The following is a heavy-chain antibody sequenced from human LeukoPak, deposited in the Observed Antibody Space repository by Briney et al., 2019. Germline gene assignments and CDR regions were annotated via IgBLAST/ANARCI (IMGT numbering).Heavy chain of an antibody. CDR3: ARLVGATTGSFVAFDY. J-gene: IGHJ4*02. D-gene: IGHD1-26*01. Sequence: GRSLRLSCAASGFTFSRYAMHWVRQAPGKGLEWVAVISYDGNNKYYADSVKGRFTISRDNAKNSLYLQMNSLRAEDTAVYYCARLVGATTGSFVAFDYWGQGTLVTVSS. CDR1: GFTFSRYA. V-gene: IGHV3-30-3*01. CDR2: ISYDGNNK.